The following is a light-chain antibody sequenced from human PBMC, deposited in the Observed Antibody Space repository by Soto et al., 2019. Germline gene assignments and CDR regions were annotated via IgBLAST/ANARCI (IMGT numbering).Light chain of an antibody. CDR1: DSDVGVYDF. Sequence: QSVLTQPASVSGSPGQSITISCTGSDSDVGVYDFVSWYQQHPGKAPKLMIYDVSNRPSGVSGRFSCSKSGNTASLTISGLQAEDEADYYCSSYTTSSTRVFGGGTKVTVL. CDR2: DVS. CDR3: SSYTTSSTRV. V-gene: IGLV2-14*03. J-gene: IGLJ3*02.